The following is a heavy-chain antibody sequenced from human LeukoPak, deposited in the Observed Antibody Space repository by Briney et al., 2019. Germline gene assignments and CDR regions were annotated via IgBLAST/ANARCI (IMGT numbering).Heavy chain of an antibody. CDR2: MNPDSGDT. V-gene: IGHV1-8*03. CDR3: ARAPGLWGCKSTSCQYY. J-gene: IGHJ4*02. Sequence: VASVKVSCKASGYTFTNYDINWVRQTAGQGLEWMGWMNPDSGDTGYAQKFQGRLTITIYTSIRTAYMELSSLKSEDTAVYYCARAPGLWGCKSTSCQYYWGQGTLVTVSS. CDR1: GYTFTNYD. D-gene: IGHD2-2*01.